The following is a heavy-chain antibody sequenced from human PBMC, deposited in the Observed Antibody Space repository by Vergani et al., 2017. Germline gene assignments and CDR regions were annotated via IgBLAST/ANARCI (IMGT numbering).Heavy chain of an antibody. CDR2: IRSKANSYAT. CDR3: TTPSVVAATSSGDY. V-gene: IGHV3-73*01. J-gene: IGHJ4*02. Sequence: EVQLVESGGGLVQPGGSLKLSCAASGFTFSGSAMHWVRQASGKGLEWVGRIRSKANSYATAYAASVKGRFTISRDDSKNTAYLQMNSLKTEDTAVYYCTTPSVVAATSSGDYWGQGTLVTVSS. CDR1: GFTFSGSA. D-gene: IGHD2-15*01.